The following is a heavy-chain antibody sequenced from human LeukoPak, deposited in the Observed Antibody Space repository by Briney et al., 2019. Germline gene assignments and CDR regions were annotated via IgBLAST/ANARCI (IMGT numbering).Heavy chain of an antibody. CDR3: ARDLHHWWEQQPYNWFDP. J-gene: IGHJ5*02. CDR2: IIPILGIA. V-gene: IGHV1-69*10. CDR1: GGTFSSYA. Sequence: SVKVSCKASGGTFSSYAISWVRQAPGHGREWMGGIIPILGIANYAQKFQGRVTITADKSTSTAYIELRSLRAEDTAVYYCARDLHHWWEQQPYNWFDPWGQGTLVTVSS. D-gene: IGHD1-26*01.